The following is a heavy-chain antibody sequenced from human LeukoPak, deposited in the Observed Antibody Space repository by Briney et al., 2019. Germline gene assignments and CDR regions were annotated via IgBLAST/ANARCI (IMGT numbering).Heavy chain of an antibody. CDR1: GFTFSSYA. CDR2: ISGSGGST. Sequence: GGSLRLSCAASGFTFSSYAMSWVRQAPGKGLEWVSAISGSGGSTYHADSVKGRFTISRDNSKNTLYLQMNSLRAEDTAVYYCAKVVDSSGYTHFDYWGQGTLVTVSS. J-gene: IGHJ4*02. V-gene: IGHV3-23*01. CDR3: AKVVDSSGYTHFDY. D-gene: IGHD3-22*01.